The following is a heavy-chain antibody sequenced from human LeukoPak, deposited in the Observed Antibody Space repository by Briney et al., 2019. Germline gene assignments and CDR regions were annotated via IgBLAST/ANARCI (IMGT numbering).Heavy chain of an antibody. CDR2: ISAYNGNT. Sequence: ASVKVSCKASGYTLTSYGISWVRQAPGQGLEWMGWISAYNGNTHYAQKFQGRVTMTTDESTSTAYMELRSLRSEDTAVYYCASTILGYWSGSSCYSICYFLDIWGQGTMVTVSS. CDR3: ASTILGYWSGSSCYSICYFLDI. V-gene: IGHV1-18*01. CDR1: GYTLTSYG. D-gene: IGHD2-15*01. J-gene: IGHJ3*02.